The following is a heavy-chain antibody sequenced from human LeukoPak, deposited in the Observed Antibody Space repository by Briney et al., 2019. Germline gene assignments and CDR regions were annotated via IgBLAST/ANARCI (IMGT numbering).Heavy chain of an antibody. CDR3: AGMRDYDSSGYYYFDY. CDR2: IYYSGST. Sequence: SETLSLTCTVSGGPISSGGYYWSWIRQHPGKGLEWIGYIYYSGSTYYNPSLKSRVTISVDTSKNQFSLKLSSVTAADTAVYYCAGMRDYDSSGYYYFDYWGQGTLVTVSS. D-gene: IGHD3-22*01. CDR1: GGPISSGGYY. J-gene: IGHJ4*02. V-gene: IGHV4-31*03.